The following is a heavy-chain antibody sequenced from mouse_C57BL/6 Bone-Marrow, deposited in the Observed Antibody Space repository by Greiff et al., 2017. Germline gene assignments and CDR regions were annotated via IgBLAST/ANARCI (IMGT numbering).Heavy chain of an antibody. V-gene: IGHV5-4*01. D-gene: IGHD2-12*01. Sequence: EVQRVESGGGLVKPGGSLKLSCAASGFTFSSYAMYWVRQTPEKRLEWVATISDGGSYTYYPDNVKGRFTITRDKAYNNTDLQLSHLTSEDTAMYYCARVTILYPFAYWGQGTLATVS. J-gene: IGHJ3*01. CDR2: ISDGGSYT. CDR3: ARVTILYPFAY. CDR1: GFTFSSYA.